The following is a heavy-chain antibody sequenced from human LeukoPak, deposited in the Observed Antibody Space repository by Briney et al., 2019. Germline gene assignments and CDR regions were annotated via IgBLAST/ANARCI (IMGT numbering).Heavy chain of an antibody. D-gene: IGHD2-15*01. CDR2: INPNSGGT. V-gene: IGHV1-2*02. CDR1: GYTFTGYY. CDR3: ARSALSGSCCNYYYYMDV. Sequence: GASVKVSCKASGYTFTGYYMHWVRQAPGQGLEWMGWINPNSGGTNYAQKFQGRVTITTDESTSTAYMELSSLRSEDTAVYYCARSALSGSCCNYYYYMDVWGKGTTVTVSS. J-gene: IGHJ6*03.